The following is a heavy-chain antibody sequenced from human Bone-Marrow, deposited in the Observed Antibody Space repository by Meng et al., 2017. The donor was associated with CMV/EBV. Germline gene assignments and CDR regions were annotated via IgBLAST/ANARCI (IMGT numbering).Heavy chain of an antibody. V-gene: IGHV3-23*01. CDR1: GFTFSSYW. J-gene: IGHJ6*02. CDR3: ARWSKVVVPAAQADYYYYGMDV. Sequence: GESLKISCAASGFTFSSYWMSWVRQAPGKGLEWVSAISGSGGSTYYADSVKGRFTISRDNSKNTLYLQMNSLRAEDAAVYYCARWSKVVVPAAQADYYYYGMDVWGQGTTVTVSS. CDR2: ISGSGGST. D-gene: IGHD2-2*01.